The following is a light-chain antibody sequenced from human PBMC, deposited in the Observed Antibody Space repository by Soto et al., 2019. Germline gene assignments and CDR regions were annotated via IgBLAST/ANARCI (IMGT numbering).Light chain of an antibody. CDR1: SSDVGSYDY. CDR3: SSYAGSNNPYV. Sequence: QSALTQPPSASGSPGQSVTISSTGTSSDVGSYDYVSCNQQHPGKAPKLMIYEVNKRPSGVPDRFSGSKSGNTASLTVSGLQAEDEAEYYCSSYAGSNNPYVFGTGTKLTVL. CDR2: EVN. V-gene: IGLV2-8*01. J-gene: IGLJ1*01.